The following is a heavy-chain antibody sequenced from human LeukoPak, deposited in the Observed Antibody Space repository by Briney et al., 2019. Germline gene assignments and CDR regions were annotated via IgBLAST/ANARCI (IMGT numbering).Heavy chain of an antibody. CDR3: ARSFYSSGRYTPLRWSDT. D-gene: IGHD6-19*01. J-gene: IGHJ5*02. CDR2: IYYRGTT. V-gene: IGHV4-61*01. Sequence: SETLSLTCTVSGGSVSSGSHYWNWIRQSPGRGLEWICYIYYRGTTNYTPSLKSRVTISDDTSMNQFSLRLSSVTAADTAVYFCARSFYSSGRYTPLRWSDTWGQGTPVTVSS. CDR1: GGSVSSGSHY.